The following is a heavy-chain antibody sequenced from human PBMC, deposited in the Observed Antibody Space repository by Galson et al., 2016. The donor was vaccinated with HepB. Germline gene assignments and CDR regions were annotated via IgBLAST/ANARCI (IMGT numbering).Heavy chain of an antibody. CDR2: IYYDGSKT. CDR3: ARVDEWADNDVGDCFHL. J-gene: IGHJ4*02. Sequence: SLRLSCAASGFTFSDFGFHWVRQAPGKGLEWVAVIYYDGSKTYYADSVKGRFTISRDNTKNTLYLQMNRLRADDTAVYYCARVDEWADNDVGDCFHLWGQGTLGSVSA. CDR1: GFTFSDFG. D-gene: IGHD1-26*01. V-gene: IGHV3-33*01.